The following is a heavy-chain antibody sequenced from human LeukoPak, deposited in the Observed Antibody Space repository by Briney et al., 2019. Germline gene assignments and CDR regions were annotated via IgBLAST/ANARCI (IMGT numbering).Heavy chain of an antibody. CDR2: ISGSGSST. D-gene: IGHD3-22*01. Sequence: PGGSLRLSCAASGFTFSRYAMSWVRQAPGRGLGWVSVISGSGSSTYYADSVKGRFTISRDTSKNTLYLQMNSLRAEDTAIYYCAKDYYDSSGPSFDYWGQGTLVTVSS. CDR3: AKDYYDSSGPSFDY. J-gene: IGHJ4*02. V-gene: IGHV3-23*01. CDR1: GFTFSRYA.